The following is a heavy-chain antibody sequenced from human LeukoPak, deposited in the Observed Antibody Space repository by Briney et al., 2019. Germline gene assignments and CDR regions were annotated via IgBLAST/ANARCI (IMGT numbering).Heavy chain of an antibody. Sequence: ASVKVSCKASGYTFTGYYMHWVRQAPGQRLEWMGWINPNSGGTNYAQKFQGWVTMTRDTSISTAYMELSRLRSDDTAVYYCARELGDNKYYFDYWGQGTLVTVSS. CDR2: INPNSGGT. D-gene: IGHD3-10*01. CDR1: GYTFTGYY. J-gene: IGHJ4*02. V-gene: IGHV1-2*04. CDR3: ARELGDNKYYFDY.